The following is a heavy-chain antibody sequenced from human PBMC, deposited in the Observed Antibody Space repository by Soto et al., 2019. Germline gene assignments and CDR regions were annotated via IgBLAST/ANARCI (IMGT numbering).Heavy chain of an antibody. D-gene: IGHD2-15*01. CDR3: AKSGASGGYPH. J-gene: IGHJ4*02. V-gene: IGHV5-51*01. CDR2: IYPGDSET. Sequence: GESLKISCKGSGYNFPAYWIAWVRQMPGKGLEWMGIIYPGDSETRYSPSFKGRVTISADKSINTAYLQWSSLQTSDIAMYYCAKSGASGGYPHWGQGTQVTVSS. CDR1: GYNFPAYW.